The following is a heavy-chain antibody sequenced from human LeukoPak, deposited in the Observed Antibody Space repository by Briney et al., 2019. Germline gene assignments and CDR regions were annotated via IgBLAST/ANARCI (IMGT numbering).Heavy chain of an antibody. CDR2: ISYDGSNK. D-gene: IGHD3-22*01. CDR3: ARGGYYYDSSGYNY. J-gene: IGHJ4*02. V-gene: IGHV3-30-3*01. Sequence: PGGSLRLSCAASGFTFSSYAMHWVRQAPGKGLEWVAVISYDGSNKYYADSVKGRFTISRDNSKNTLYLQMNSLRAEDTAVYYCARGGYYYDSSGYNYWGQGTLVTVSS. CDR1: GFTFSSYA.